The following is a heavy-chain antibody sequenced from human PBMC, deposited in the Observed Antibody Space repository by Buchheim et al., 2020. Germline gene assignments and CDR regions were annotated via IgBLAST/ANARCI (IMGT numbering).Heavy chain of an antibody. D-gene: IGHD3-10*01. CDR1: GFTFSSYA. V-gene: IGHV3-23*01. J-gene: IGHJ6*02. CDR2: ISGSGGST. Sequence: EVQLLESGGGLVQPGGSLRLSCAASGFTFSSYAMSWVRQAPGKGLEWVSAISGSGGSTYYADSVKGRFTISRDNSKNTLYLQMNSLRAEDTAVYYCANCRGGYGSGSVGKYGMDVWGQGTT. CDR3: ANCRGGYGSGSVGKYGMDV.